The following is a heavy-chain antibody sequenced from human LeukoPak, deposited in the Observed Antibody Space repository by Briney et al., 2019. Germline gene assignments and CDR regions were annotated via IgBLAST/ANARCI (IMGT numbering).Heavy chain of an antibody. Sequence: PGGSLRVSCAASGFTFSSYAMSWIRQAPGKGLEWVAYISHTSIYSNYAPSVRGRFTISRDNAKNSLYLQMNSLRAEDTAVYYCATGSVGSTTREFDYWGQGALVTVSS. D-gene: IGHD1-26*01. V-gene: IGHV3-11*06. CDR2: ISHTSIYS. CDR3: ATGSVGSTTREFDY. J-gene: IGHJ4*02. CDR1: GFTFSSYA.